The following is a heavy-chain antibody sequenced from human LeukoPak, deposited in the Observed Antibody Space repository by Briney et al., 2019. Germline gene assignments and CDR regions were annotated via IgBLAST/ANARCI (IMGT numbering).Heavy chain of an antibody. D-gene: IGHD3-22*01. J-gene: IGHJ3*02. CDR3: AKTGSLGYYLDAFDI. CDR1: GFTFRRYG. CDR2: ISGSGGNT. V-gene: IGHV3-23*01. Sequence: GGSLRLSCAASGFTFRRYGMSWVRQAPGKGLEWVSAISGSGGNTFYADSVKGRFTISRDNSKNTLYLQMNSLRAEDTAVYYCAKTGSLGYYLDAFDIWGQGTMVTVSS.